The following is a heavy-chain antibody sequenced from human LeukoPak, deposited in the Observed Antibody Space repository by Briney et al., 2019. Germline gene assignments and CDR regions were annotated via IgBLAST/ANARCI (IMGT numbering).Heavy chain of an antibody. J-gene: IGHJ4*02. V-gene: IGHV4-39*01. D-gene: IGHD3-16*02. CDR2: IYYSGTI. CDR1: GGSITSSNYY. CDR3: ARHLGHRRHHFDY. Sequence: PSETLSLTCTVSGGSITSSNYYWGWIRQPPGKGMEWIGSIYYSGTIYYNLSLKSRVTIPVDTSKNQFSLKVSSVTAADTAVYYCARHLGHRRHHFDYWGQGTLVTVSS.